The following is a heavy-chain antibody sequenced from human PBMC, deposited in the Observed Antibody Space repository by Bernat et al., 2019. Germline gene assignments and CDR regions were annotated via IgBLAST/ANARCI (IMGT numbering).Heavy chain of an antibody. CDR1: GFTFSSYA. Sequence: QVQLVESGGGVVQPGRSLRLSCAASGFTFSSYAMHWVRQAPGKGLEWVAVISYDGSNKYYADSVKGRFTISRDNSKNTLYLQMNSLRAEDTAVYYCARPFGSGSYYKPLDYWGKGTLVTVSS. CDR3: ARPFGSGSYYKPLDY. D-gene: IGHD3-10*01. V-gene: IGHV3-30-3*01. CDR2: ISYDGSNK. J-gene: IGHJ4*02.